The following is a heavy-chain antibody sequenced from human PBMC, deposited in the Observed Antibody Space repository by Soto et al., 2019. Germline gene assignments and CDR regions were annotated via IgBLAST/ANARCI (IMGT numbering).Heavy chain of an antibody. Sequence: QVQLVQSGVEVRKPGASVKVSCKASGYTFSNFGISWMRQAPGQGPEWLGWISGYDGHTNYAQKFQGRVTMTTDTSTSTAYMELRILKAGDTAVYYCARDRGYHAAWGQGTLITVSS. J-gene: IGHJ5*02. CDR1: GYTFSNFG. CDR3: ARDRGYHAA. D-gene: IGHD5-12*01. V-gene: IGHV1-18*01. CDR2: ISGYDGHT.